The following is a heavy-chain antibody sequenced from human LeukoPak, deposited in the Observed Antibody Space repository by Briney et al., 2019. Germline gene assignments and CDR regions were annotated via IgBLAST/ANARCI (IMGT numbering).Heavy chain of an antibody. Sequence: GGSLRFSCTASGITVSSNDMCWVRQAPGKGMEWISLIYSGGRTDYADSVKGRFTISRDNSKSMVYLQMKSLRGDDTAVYYCAGVLRGAFDIWGQGKMVAVSS. CDR3: AGVLRGAFDI. CDR1: GITVSSND. V-gene: IGHV3-53*01. J-gene: IGHJ3*02. CDR2: IYSGGRT.